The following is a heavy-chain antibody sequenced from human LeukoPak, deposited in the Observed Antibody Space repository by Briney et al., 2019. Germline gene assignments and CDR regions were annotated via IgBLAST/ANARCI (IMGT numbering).Heavy chain of an antibody. CDR2: INTSGST. D-gene: IGHD1-26*01. CDR1: GGSISSYY. V-gene: IGHV4-4*07. CDR3: ARGLNQVGADY. J-gene: IGHJ4*02. Sequence: SETLSLTCTVSGGSISSYYWSWIRQPAGKGLEWIGRINTSGSTNYNPSLKSRVTMSVDTSKNQFSLKLSSVTAADMAVYYCARGLNQVGADYWGQGTLVTVSS.